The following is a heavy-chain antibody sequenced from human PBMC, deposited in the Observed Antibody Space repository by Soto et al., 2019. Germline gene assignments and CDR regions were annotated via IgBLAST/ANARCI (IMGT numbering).Heavy chain of an antibody. CDR3: ARDGLSSSSSFDY. V-gene: IGHV5-51*01. CDR2: TYPGDSDT. Sequence: EVQLVQSGAEVTKPGESLKISCKASGYSFTDYWIGWVRQMPGKGLEWMGSTYPGDSDTKYSPSFQGQVTMSADKSISTAYLQWNSLKASDTAMYYCARDGLSSSSSFDYWGQGTLVTVSS. J-gene: IGHJ4*02. D-gene: IGHD6-6*01. CDR1: GYSFTDYW.